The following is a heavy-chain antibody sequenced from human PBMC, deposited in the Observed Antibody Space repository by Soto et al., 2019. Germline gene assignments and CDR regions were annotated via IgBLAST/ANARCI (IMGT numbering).Heavy chain of an antibody. Sequence: QVQLVQSGAEVKKPGASVKVSCKASGYTFTSYAMHWVRQAPGQRLEWMGWINAGNGNTKYSQKFQGRVTITRDTYASTAYMELSSLRSEDTAVYYCARDQVKHVLRYFDWSPSGMDVWGQGTTVTVSS. V-gene: IGHV1-3*01. CDR2: INAGNGNT. D-gene: IGHD3-9*01. J-gene: IGHJ6*02. CDR1: GYTFTSYA. CDR3: ARDQVKHVLRYFDWSPSGMDV.